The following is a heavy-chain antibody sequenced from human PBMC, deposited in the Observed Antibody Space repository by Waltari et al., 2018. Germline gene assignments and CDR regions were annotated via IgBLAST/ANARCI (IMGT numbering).Heavy chain of an antibody. CDR1: GDSISAYY. J-gene: IGHJ4*02. D-gene: IGHD3-16*01. Sequence: QVQLQESGPGLVKPSETLSLTCTVSGDSISAYYWSWIRQPPGGGLEWVGYIHSSGSTNYNPSLKSRVTISVDTSKNQFSLKLSSVTAADTAVYYCAKDWGGSSHFDYWGQGTLVTVSS. V-gene: IGHV4-59*01. CDR2: IHSSGST. CDR3: AKDWGGSSHFDY.